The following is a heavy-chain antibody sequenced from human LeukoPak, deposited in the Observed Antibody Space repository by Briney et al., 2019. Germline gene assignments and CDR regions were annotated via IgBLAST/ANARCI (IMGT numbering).Heavy chain of an antibody. J-gene: IGHJ4*02. CDR2: IYHSGST. CDR1: GYSISSGYY. D-gene: IGHD4-11*01. CDR3: ARQDYSNYFDY. Sequence: SETLSLTCTVSGYSISSGYYWGWIRQPPGKGLEWIGSIYHSGSTYYNPSLKSRVTISVDTSKNQFSLKLSSVTAADTAVYYCARQDYSNYFDYWGQGTLVTVSS. V-gene: IGHV4-38-2*02.